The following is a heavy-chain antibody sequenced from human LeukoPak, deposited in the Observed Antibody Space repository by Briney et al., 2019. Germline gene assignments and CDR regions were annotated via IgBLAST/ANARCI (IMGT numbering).Heavy chain of an antibody. V-gene: IGHV4-39*07. D-gene: IGHD3-16*01. CDR3: ARLTYYDYVWGSPIDDY. CDR1: GASVSSSGYY. Sequence: PSETLSLTCTVSGASVSSSGYYWSWIRQPPGKGLEWIGEINHSGSTNYNPSLKSRVTISVDTSKNQFSLKLSSVTAADTAVYYCARLTYYDYVWGSPIDDYWGQGTLVTVSS. J-gene: IGHJ4*02. CDR2: INHSGST.